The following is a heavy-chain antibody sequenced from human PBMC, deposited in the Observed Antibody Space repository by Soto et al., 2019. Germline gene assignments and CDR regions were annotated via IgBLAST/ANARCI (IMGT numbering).Heavy chain of an antibody. J-gene: IGHJ6*02. D-gene: IGHD3-10*01. CDR3: ARDKGVRVKVTYGMDV. CDR1: GFTFSSYE. Sequence: GGSLRLSCAASGFTFSSYEMNWVRQAPGKGLEWVSYISSSGSTIYYADSVKGRFTISRDNAKNSLYLQMNSLRAEDTAVYYCARDKGVRVKVTYGMDVWGQGTTVTVSS. V-gene: IGHV3-48*03. CDR2: ISSSGSTI.